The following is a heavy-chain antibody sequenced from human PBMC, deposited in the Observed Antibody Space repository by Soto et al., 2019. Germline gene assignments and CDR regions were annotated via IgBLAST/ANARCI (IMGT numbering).Heavy chain of an antibody. Sequence: GGSLRLSCAASGFTFSSYWINWVRQAPGKGLEWVANIKQDGSEKYYVDSVKGRFTISRDSAENSVYPQMHSLRAEDTAVYYCAASPDYGPQFDFWGQGSLVTVSS. CDR1: GFTFSSYW. V-gene: IGHV3-7*01. J-gene: IGHJ4*02. D-gene: IGHD4-17*01. CDR2: IKQDGSEK. CDR3: AASPDYGPQFDF.